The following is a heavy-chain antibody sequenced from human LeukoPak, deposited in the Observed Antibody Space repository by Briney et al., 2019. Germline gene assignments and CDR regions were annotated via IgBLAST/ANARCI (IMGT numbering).Heavy chain of an antibody. CDR2: IYYSGST. J-gene: IGHJ4*02. CDR3: ASLNHDILTGFFDY. V-gene: IGHV4-59*01. Sequence: SETLSLTCTVSGGSISSYYWSWIRQPPGKGLEWIGYIYYSGSTNYNPSLKSRVTISVDTSKNQFSLKLSSVTAADTAVYYCASLNHDILTGFFDYWGQGTLVTVSS. CDR1: GGSISSYY. D-gene: IGHD3-9*01.